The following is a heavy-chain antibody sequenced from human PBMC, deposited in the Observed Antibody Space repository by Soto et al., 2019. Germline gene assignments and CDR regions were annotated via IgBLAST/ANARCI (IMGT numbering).Heavy chain of an antibody. CDR1: GGTFSSYA. D-gene: IGHD4-4*01. CDR2: IIPIFGTA. V-gene: IGHV1-69*12. J-gene: IGHJ4*02. Sequence: QVQLVQSGAEVKKPGSSVKVSCKASGGTFSSYAISWVRQAPGQGLEWMGGIIPIFGTADYAQKFQGGVTITAHESTSAAYMEVGSLGSEDTAVYYCARDGGVYDYSPFDYWGQGTLVTVSS. CDR3: ARDGGVYDYSPFDY.